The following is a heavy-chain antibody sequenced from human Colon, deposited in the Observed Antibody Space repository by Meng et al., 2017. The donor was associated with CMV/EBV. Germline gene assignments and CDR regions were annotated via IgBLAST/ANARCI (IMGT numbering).Heavy chain of an antibody. CDR2: IDASSGGT. J-gene: IGHJ4*02. Sequence: QWQLVQSGAEVKEPGASVKVSCKASGFTFTGHYMHWVRQAPGQGLEWMGWIDASSGGTNYAQKFQGRLTMTRDTSISTVYMELNRLRSDDTAVYFCARDGIRGVFFFDYWGQGTLVTVSS. V-gene: IGHV1-2*02. CDR1: GFTFTGHY. CDR3: ARDGIRGVFFFDY. D-gene: IGHD1-14*01.